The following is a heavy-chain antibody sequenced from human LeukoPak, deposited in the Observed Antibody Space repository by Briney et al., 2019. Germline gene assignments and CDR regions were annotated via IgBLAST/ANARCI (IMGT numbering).Heavy chain of an antibody. CDR3: ARDLNKDSSSPLDY. D-gene: IGHD5-18*01. V-gene: IGHV3-21*01. CDR1: GFTFSSYS. J-gene: IGHJ4*02. CDR2: ISSSSSYI. Sequence: GGSLRLSCAASGFTFSSYSMNWVRQAPGKGLEWVSSISSSSSYIYYADSVKGRFTISRDNAKNSLYLQMNSLRAEDTAVYYCARDLNKDSSSPLDYWGQGTLVTVSS.